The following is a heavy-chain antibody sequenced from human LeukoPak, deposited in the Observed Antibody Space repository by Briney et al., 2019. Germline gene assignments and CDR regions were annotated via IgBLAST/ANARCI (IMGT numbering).Heavy chain of an antibody. D-gene: IGHD4-17*01. CDR3: ASSTMVTTAFDY. CDR1: GFTFSSYA. V-gene: IGHV3-30-3*01. Sequence: GGSLRLSCAASGFTFSSYAMHWVRQAPGKGLEWVAVISYDGNYKYHADSVKGRFTISRDNSKNTLYPQMNSLRAEDTALYYCASSTMVTTAFDYWGQGTLVTVSS. CDR2: ISYDGNYK. J-gene: IGHJ4*02.